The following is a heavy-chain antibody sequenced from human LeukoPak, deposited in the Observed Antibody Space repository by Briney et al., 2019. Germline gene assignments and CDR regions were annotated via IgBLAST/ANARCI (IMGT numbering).Heavy chain of an antibody. CDR2: INPNSGGT. D-gene: IGHD3-9*01. V-gene: IGHV1-2*02. CDR1: GYTFTGYY. Sequence: ASVKVSCKASGYTFTGYYMHWVRQAPGQGLEWMGWINPNSGGTNYAQKFQGRVTTTRDTSISTAYMELSRLRSDDTAVYYCARGSASLRYFDWLYYGMDVWGQGTTVTVSS. J-gene: IGHJ6*02. CDR3: ARGSASLRYFDWLYYGMDV.